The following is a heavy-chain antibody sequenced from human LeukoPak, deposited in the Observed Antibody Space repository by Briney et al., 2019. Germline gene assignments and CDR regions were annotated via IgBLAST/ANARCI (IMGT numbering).Heavy chain of an antibody. V-gene: IGHV3-48*02. Sequence: GSLRLSCAASGFTFSSYSMNWVRQAPGKGLEWVSYISSSSSTIYYADSVKGRFTISRDNAKNSLYQQMNSLRDEDTAVYYCARTRTTVAPYFDYWGQGTLVTVSS. D-gene: IGHD4-23*01. CDR2: ISSSSSTI. J-gene: IGHJ4*02. CDR1: GFTFSSYS. CDR3: ARTRTTVAPYFDY.